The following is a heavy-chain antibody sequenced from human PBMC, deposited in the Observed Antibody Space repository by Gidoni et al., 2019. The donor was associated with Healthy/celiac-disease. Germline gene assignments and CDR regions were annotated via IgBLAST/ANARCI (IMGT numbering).Heavy chain of an antibody. CDR1: GYTFTSYD. J-gene: IGHJ5*02. Sequence: QVQLVQSGAEGKKPGASVKVACKASGYTFTSYDINWVRQATGQGLEWMGWMNPNSGNTGYAQKFQGRVTMTRNTSISTAYMGLSSLRSEDTAVYYCARGLSGNYDFWSGYYTGNWFDPWGQGTLVTVSS. V-gene: IGHV1-8*01. CDR2: MNPNSGNT. CDR3: ARGLSGNYDFWSGYYTGNWFDP. D-gene: IGHD3-3*01.